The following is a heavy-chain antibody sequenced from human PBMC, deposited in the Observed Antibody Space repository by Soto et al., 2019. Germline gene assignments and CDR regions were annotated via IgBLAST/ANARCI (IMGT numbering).Heavy chain of an antibody. J-gene: IGHJ6*02. CDR3: ARDAFEIYYKFGLDV. D-gene: IGHD3-10*01. Sequence: GSLRLSCAASGFSFSDYEMNWVRQTPGKGLEWLSYISSSGGTIKYADSAKGRFTISRDNAKNSLYLQMHSLRADDTAVYYCARDAFEIYYKFGLDVWGQGTPVTVSS. V-gene: IGHV3-48*03. CDR2: ISSSGGTI. CDR1: GFSFSDYE.